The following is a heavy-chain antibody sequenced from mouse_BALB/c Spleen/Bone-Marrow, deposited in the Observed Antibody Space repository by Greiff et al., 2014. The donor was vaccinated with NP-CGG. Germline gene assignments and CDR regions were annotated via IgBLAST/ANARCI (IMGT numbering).Heavy chain of an antibody. V-gene: IGHV1-5*01. J-gene: IGHJ2*01. CDR1: GYTFSNYW. Sequence: EVQLQQSGTVLARPGAAVKMSCKASGYTFSNYWVHWIKQRPGQGLEWIGTIHPGNSDTTYNQKFKGKAKLTAVTSTSTAYMELSSLTNEDSAVYYCITLARNNFDYWGQGTTLTVSS. CDR3: ITLARNNFDY. D-gene: IGHD3-1*01. CDR2: IHPGNSDT.